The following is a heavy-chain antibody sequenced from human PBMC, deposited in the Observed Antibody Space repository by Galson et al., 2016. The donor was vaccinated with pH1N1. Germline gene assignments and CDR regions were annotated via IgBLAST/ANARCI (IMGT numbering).Heavy chain of an antibody. CDR3: ATEDYYTSLY. CDR2: INQDGSRK. Sequence: SLRLSCAASGFIFSDYWMSWVRQAPGKGLEWVAKINQDGSRKYYVDSMKGRCTISRDNAEKSLSLQMNSLRVEDTALYYCATEDYYTSLYWGQGILVTVSS. V-gene: IGHV3-7*01. J-gene: IGHJ4*02. CDR1: GFIFSDYW. D-gene: IGHD1-26*01.